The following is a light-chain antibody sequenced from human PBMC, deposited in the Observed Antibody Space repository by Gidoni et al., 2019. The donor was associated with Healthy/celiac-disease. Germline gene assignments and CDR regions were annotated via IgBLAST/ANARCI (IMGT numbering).Light chain of an antibody. CDR1: NIGSKS. CDR2: YDS. V-gene: IGLV3-21*04. CDR3: QVWDSSSGGV. Sequence: SYVLTQPPSVSVAPGKTARITRGGNNIGSKSVHWYQQKPGQAPVLVIYYDSDRPSGIPERFSGSNSGNTATLTISRVEAGDEADYYCQVWDSSSGGVFGGGTKLTVL. J-gene: IGLJ3*02.